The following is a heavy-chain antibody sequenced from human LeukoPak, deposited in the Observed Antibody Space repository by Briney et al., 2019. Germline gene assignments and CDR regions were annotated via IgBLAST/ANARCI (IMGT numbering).Heavy chain of an antibody. V-gene: IGHV3-48*01. CDR2: ISRSSSTI. D-gene: IGHD1-26*01. J-gene: IGHJ4*02. CDR1: GFTFSSYS. Sequence: PGGSLRLSCAASGFTFSSYSMNWVRQAPGKGLEWVSYISRSSSTIQYADSVKGRFTISRDNAKNSLYLQMNSLRAEDTAVYYCAREGLGIVGVTLDYWGQGTLVTVSS. CDR3: AREGLGIVGVTLDY.